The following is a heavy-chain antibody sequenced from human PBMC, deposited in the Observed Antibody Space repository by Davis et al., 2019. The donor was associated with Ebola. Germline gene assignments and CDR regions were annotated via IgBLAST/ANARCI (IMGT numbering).Heavy chain of an antibody. CDR1: GYTFTSYA. CDR2: INAGNGNT. J-gene: IGHJ4*02. V-gene: IGHV1-3*01. Sequence: ASVKVSCKASGYTFTSYAMHWVRQAPGQRLEWMGWINAGNGNTKSSQKFQGRVTVTRDTSASTAYMELSSLRSEDTSVYYCARDRGGDYSFDYWGQGTLVTVSS. CDR3: ARDRGGDYSFDY. D-gene: IGHD3-10*01.